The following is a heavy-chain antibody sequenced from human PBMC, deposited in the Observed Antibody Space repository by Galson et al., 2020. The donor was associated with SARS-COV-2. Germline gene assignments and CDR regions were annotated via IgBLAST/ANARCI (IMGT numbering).Heavy chain of an antibody. CDR2: IYYSGST. D-gene: IGHD6-19*01. J-gene: IGHJ6*04. CDR1: GGSISSSSYY. V-gene: IGHV4-39*07. Sequence: SETLSLTCTVSGGSISSSSYYWGWIRQPPGKGLEWIGSIYYSGSTYYNPSLKSRVTISVDTSKNQFSLKLSSVTAADTAVYYCARDPAPVAVAGTRMDVWGKGTTVTVSS. CDR3: ARDPAPVAVAGTRMDV.